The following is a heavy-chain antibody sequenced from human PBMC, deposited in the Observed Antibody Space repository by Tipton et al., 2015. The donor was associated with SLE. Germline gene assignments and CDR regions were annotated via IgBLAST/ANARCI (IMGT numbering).Heavy chain of an antibody. D-gene: IGHD2-21*01. CDR1: GDSMNSGVYY. CDR2: IFSSGNT. J-gene: IGHJ4*02. Sequence: TLSLTCTVSGDSMNSGVYYWSWLRQPAGKGLEWIGRIFSSGNTIYNPSLKSRVTISEDTPKNQFSLSLSSVTAADTAVYYCAREGISYCGGDCHGSFDYWGQGSLVTVSS. V-gene: IGHV4-61*02. CDR3: AREGISYCGGDCHGSFDY.